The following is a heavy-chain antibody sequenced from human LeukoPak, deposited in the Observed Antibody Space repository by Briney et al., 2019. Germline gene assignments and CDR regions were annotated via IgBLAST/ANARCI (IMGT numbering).Heavy chain of an antibody. D-gene: IGHD6-6*01. V-gene: IGHV1-46*01. Sequence: ASVKVSCKASGYTFTSYYMHWVRQAPGQRLEWMGIINPSGGSTNYAQKFQGRVTMTRDTSTSTVYLELSSLRSEDTAVYYCARYRSSPPGGFDYWGQGTWSPSPQ. CDR1: GYTFTSYY. J-gene: IGHJ4*02. CDR2: INPSGGST. CDR3: ARYRSSPPGGFDY.